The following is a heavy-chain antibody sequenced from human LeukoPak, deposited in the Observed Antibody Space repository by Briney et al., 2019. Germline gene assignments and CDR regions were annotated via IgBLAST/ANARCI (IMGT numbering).Heavy chain of an antibody. CDR3: ARARTLVVVAATHY. CDR1: GYTFTGYY. Sequence: AASVTVSCTASGYTFTGYYMHWVRQAPGQALEWMGWINPNSGGTNYAQKFQGRVTMTRDTSISTAYMELSRLRSDDTAVYHCARARTLVVVAATHYWGQGTLVTVSP. J-gene: IGHJ4*02. D-gene: IGHD2-15*01. V-gene: IGHV1-2*02. CDR2: INPNSGGT.